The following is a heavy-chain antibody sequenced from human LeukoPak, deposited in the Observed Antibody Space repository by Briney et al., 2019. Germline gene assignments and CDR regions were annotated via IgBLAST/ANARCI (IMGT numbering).Heavy chain of an antibody. D-gene: IGHD6-19*01. J-gene: IGHJ4*02. CDR2: IYHSGST. Sequence: PSGALSLTCTVSGGSITTYYWSWIRQPPGKGLEWIGYIYHSGSTNYNPSLKSRVTIPIDTSKNQFSLKLSSVTAADTAVYYCARETSSGWDLYYFAYWGQGTLVSVSS. CDR3: ARETSSGWDLYYFAY. V-gene: IGHV4-59*01. CDR1: GGSITTYY.